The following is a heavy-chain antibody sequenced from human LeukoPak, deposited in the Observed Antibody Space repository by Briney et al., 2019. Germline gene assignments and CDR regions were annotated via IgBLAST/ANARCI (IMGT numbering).Heavy chain of an antibody. CDR3: ARSSGYPFFDS. CDR1: GFTFSDYS. Sequence: GGSLRLSCEASGFTFSDYSMNWVRQAPGEGLEWLSYITSTSNTIYYRDSVKGRFTNSRDNAKNSVYLQMNSLRADDTAVYYCARSSGYPFFDSWGQGTLVTVSS. J-gene: IGHJ5*01. CDR2: ITSTSNTI. D-gene: IGHD3-22*01. V-gene: IGHV3-48*01.